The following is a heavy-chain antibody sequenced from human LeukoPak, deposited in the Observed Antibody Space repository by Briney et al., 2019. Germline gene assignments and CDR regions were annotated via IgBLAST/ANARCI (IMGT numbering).Heavy chain of an antibody. Sequence: GGSLRLFCAASGLDVSDNYMTWVRQAPGKGLEWVSVIYSGGNTYYADSVKGRFTISRDSAKNTLYLQMNSLRPEDTAVYFCARDFGGLDYWGQGTLVTVSS. CDR2: IYSGGNT. CDR1: GLDVSDNY. V-gene: IGHV3-66*02. J-gene: IGHJ4*02. CDR3: ARDFGGLDY. D-gene: IGHD4-23*01.